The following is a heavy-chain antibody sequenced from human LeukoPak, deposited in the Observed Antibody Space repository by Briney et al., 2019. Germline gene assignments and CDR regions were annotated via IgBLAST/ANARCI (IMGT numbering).Heavy chain of an antibody. CDR2: IYYSGST. Sequence: PSETLSLTCTVSGGSISSYYWSWIRQPPGKGLEWIGYIYYSGSTNYNPSLKSRVTISVDTSKNQFSLKLSSVTAADTAVYYCARGSGGSGSYYIPPYFDYWGQGTLVTVSS. J-gene: IGHJ4*02. V-gene: IGHV4-59*08. D-gene: IGHD3-10*01. CDR1: GGSISSYY. CDR3: ARGSGGSGSYYIPPYFDY.